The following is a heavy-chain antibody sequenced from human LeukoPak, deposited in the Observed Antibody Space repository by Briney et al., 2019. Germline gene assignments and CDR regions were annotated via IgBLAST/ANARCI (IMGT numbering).Heavy chain of an antibody. V-gene: IGHV1-18*01. D-gene: IGHD2-15*01. Sequence: KLQGRVTMTTDTSTSTAYMELRSLRSDDTAVYYCARSHCSGGSCYSEFDYWGQGTLVTVSS. CDR3: ARSHCSGGSCYSEFDY. J-gene: IGHJ4*02.